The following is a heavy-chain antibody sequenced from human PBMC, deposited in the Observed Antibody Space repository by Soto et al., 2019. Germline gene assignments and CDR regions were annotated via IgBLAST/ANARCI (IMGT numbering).Heavy chain of an antibody. V-gene: IGHV1-18*01. J-gene: IGHJ4*02. Sequence: QVQLVQSGAEVKKPGASVKVSCKASGYTFITYGVSWVRQAPGQGLDWLGWISTYNGNTRYAERLQGRVTMTNDTTTNTAYMELRNLRSDDTAVYYCARGPTDYYDNSANYFSDYWGQGTLVTVSS. CDR2: ISTYNGNT. CDR1: GYTFITYG. D-gene: IGHD3-22*01. CDR3: ARGPTDYYDNSANYFSDY.